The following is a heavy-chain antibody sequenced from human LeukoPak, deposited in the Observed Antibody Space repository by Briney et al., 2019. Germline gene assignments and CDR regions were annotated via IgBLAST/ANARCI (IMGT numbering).Heavy chain of an antibody. V-gene: IGHV4-39*07. CDR1: GGSISSSSNY. J-gene: IGHJ6*02. D-gene: IGHD6-19*01. CDR3: ARDVKVAGPGIHYYYYGMDV. CDR2: IYYSGIT. Sequence: SETLSLTCTVSGGSISSSSNYWGWIRQPPGKGLDWIGNIYYSGITSYNPSLTSRVTISIDTSKNQFSLRLTSVTAADTAVYYCARDVKVAGPGIHYYYYGMDVWGQGTTVTVSS.